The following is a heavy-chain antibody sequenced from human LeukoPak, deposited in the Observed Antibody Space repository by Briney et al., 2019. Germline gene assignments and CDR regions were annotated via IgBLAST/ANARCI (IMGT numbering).Heavy chain of an antibody. CDR2: INHSGST. CDR1: GGSFSGYY. Sequence: SETLSLTCAVYGGSFSGYYWSWIRQPPGKGLEWIGEINHSGSTNYNPSLKSRVTISADTSKNQFSLKLSSVTAADTAVYYCARAKPYDSSGYYSGVPKFLFDYWGQGTLVTVSS. D-gene: IGHD3-22*01. V-gene: IGHV4-34*01. CDR3: ARAKPYDSSGYYSGVPKFLFDY. J-gene: IGHJ4*02.